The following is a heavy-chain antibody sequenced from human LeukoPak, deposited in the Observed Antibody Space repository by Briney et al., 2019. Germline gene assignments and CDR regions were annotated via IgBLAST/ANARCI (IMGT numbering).Heavy chain of an antibody. Sequence: NSSETLSLTCTVSGGSISSSSYYWGWIRQPPGKGLEWIGSIYYSGSTYYNPSLKSRVTISVDTSKNQFSLKLSSVAAADTAVYYCAGDTAMVTFDYWGQGTLVTVSS. D-gene: IGHD5-18*01. CDR2: IYYSGST. J-gene: IGHJ4*02. CDR1: GGSISSSSYY. V-gene: IGHV4-39*07. CDR3: AGDTAMVTFDY.